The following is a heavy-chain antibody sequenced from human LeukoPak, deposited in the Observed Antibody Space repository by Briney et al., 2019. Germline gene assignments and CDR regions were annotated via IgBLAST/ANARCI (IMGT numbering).Heavy chain of an antibody. CDR1: GFTFSSYA. CDR2: ISYDGSNK. V-gene: IGHV3-30-3*01. D-gene: IGHD1-26*01. Sequence: AGGSLRLSCAASGFTFSSYAMHWVRQAPGKGLEWVAVISYDGSNKYYADSVKGRFTISRDNSKNTLYLQMNSLRAEDTAVYYCARDPGIVGAMDAFDIWGQGTMVTVSS. J-gene: IGHJ3*02. CDR3: ARDPGIVGAMDAFDI.